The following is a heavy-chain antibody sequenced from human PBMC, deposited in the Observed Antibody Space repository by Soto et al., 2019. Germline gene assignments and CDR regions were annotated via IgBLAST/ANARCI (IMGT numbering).Heavy chain of an antibody. V-gene: IGHV5-10-1*01. CDR1: GYSFTSYW. CDR3: ASQGFITMVRGVIIFPYYGMDV. CDR2: IDPSDSYT. Sequence: GESLKISCKGSGYSFTSYWISWVRQMPGKGLEWMGRIDPSDSYTNYSPSFQGHVTISADKSISTAYLQWSSLKASDTAMYYCASQGFITMVRGVIIFPYYGMDVWGQGTTVTVSS. D-gene: IGHD3-10*01. J-gene: IGHJ6*02.